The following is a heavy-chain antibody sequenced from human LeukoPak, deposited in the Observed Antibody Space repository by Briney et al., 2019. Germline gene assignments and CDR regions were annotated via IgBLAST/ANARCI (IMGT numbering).Heavy chain of an antibody. CDR1: GFTFSSYS. D-gene: IGHD3-3*01. J-gene: IGHJ3*02. Sequence: PGGSLRLSCAASGFTFSSYSMNWVRQAPGKGLEWVAVISYDGSNKYYADSVKGRFTISRDNSKNTLYLQMNSLRAEDTAVYYCARDGPGFGVVIIDAFDIWGQGTMVTVSS. CDR3: ARDGPGFGVVIIDAFDI. V-gene: IGHV3-30*03. CDR2: ISYDGSNK.